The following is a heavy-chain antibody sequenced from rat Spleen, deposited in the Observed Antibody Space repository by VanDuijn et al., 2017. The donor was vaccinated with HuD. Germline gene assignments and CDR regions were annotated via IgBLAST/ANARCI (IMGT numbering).Heavy chain of an antibody. CDR2: ISYSGST. D-gene: IGHD1-11*01. CDR1: GYSITSNY. J-gene: IGHJ2*01. Sequence: EVQLQESGPGLVKPSQSLSLTCSVTGYSITSNYWGWIRKFPGNKMEWIGHISYSGSTSYNPSLKSRISITRDTSKNQFFLQLNCVPTEDTATYYVARPANYGVGYYLDYWGQEVMVTVSS. CDR3: ARPANYGVGYYLDY. V-gene: IGHV3-1*01.